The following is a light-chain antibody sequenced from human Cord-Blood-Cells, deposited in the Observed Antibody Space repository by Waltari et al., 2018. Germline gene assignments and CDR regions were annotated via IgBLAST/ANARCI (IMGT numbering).Light chain of an antibody. V-gene: IGKV2-30*01. CDR3: MQGTHWPPWT. J-gene: IGKJ1*01. CDR2: KVS. Sequence: DDVIAPSPLSLPVTLGQPASIPCKSSQSLVYSDGNTYLNWFQQRPGQSPRRLIYKVSTRDSGVPDRFSGSVSGTDFTLKISRVGAEDVGVYYCMQGTHWPPWTFSQGTKVEIK. CDR1: QSLVYSDGNTY.